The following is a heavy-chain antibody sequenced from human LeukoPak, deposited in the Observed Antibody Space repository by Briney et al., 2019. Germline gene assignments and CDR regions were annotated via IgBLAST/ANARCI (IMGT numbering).Heavy chain of an antibody. Sequence: SETLSLTCTVSGGSISSSSYYWGWIRQPPGKGLEWIGEINHSGSTNYNPSLKSRVTISVDTSKNQFSLKLSSVTAADTAVYYCARHRADYYDSSGYYSRYFQHWGQGTLVTVSS. D-gene: IGHD3-22*01. V-gene: IGHV4-39*01. J-gene: IGHJ1*01. CDR1: GGSISSSSYY. CDR3: ARHRADYYDSSGYYSRYFQH. CDR2: INHSGST.